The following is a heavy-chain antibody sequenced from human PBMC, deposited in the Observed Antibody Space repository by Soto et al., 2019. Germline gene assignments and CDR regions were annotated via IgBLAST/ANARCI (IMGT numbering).Heavy chain of an antibody. V-gene: IGHV5-51*01. CDR1: GYTFSNYW. CDR2: IYPGDSKT. Sequence: GESLKISCKGSGYTFSNYWIGWVRQMPGKGLEWMGIIYPGDSKTKYRPSFQGQVTISADKSISTAYLQWSSLKASDTAIYYCARYMYYDILTGHMSWGQGTLVTVSS. D-gene: IGHD3-9*01. CDR3: ARYMYYDILTGHMS. J-gene: IGHJ5*02.